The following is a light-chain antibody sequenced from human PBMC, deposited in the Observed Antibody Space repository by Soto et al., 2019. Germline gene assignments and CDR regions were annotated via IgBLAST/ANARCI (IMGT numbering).Light chain of an antibody. CDR3: QQRDTWPPFT. V-gene: IGKV3-11*01. J-gene: IGKJ3*01. CDR2: DVS. Sequence: EIVLTQSPATLSLSPGERATLSCRASQTVRNHLAWYQQKPGQAPRLLIFDVSSSASGIPARFSGSGSGTEFTLTISSLEPEDFAVYYCQQRDTWPPFTFGAGTKVDFK. CDR1: QTVRNH.